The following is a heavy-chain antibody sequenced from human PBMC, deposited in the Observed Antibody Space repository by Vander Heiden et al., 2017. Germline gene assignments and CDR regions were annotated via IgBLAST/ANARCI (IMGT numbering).Heavy chain of an antibody. V-gene: IGHV4-39*01. J-gene: IGHJ4*02. Sequence: QLQLQESGPGLVKPSETLSLTCNVSGGSISSTSFHWGWIRKPPGKGLEWIGSIYYTGSTYYNQSLKSRVTISVDTSKNQFSLKMTSVTAADTAVYYCARFISRWRKTAYDSSGFYATRFDYWGQGTLVTVSS. CDR3: ARFISRWRKTAYDSSGFYATRFDY. D-gene: IGHD3-22*01. CDR2: IYYTGST. CDR1: GGSISSTSFH.